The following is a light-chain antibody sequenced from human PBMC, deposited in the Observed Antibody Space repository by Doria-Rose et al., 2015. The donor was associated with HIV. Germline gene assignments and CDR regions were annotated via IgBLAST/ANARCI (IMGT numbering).Light chain of an antibody. CDR1: RNISSY. V-gene: IGKV1-39*01. J-gene: IGKJ2*01. Sequence: SLSTSVGDRVTITCRASRNISSYLNWYQKKPGKPPKLLIYAASSLHSGVPSRFSGSASGTEFSLTISSLQPEDFASYYCQQSYSTPRTFGQGTKLEIK. CDR2: AAS. CDR3: QQSYSTPRT.